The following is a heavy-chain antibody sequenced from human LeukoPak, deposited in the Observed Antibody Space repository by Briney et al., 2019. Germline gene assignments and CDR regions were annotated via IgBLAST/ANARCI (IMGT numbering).Heavy chain of an antibody. J-gene: IGHJ5*02. D-gene: IGHD2-15*01. CDR1: GYTFTSYD. CDR2: MNPNSGNT. Sequence: GASVKVSCKASGYTFTSYDINWVRQATGQGLEWMGWMNPNSGNTGYAQKFQGRVTMTRNTSISTAYMELSSLRSEDTAVYYCAREGYCGGGSGSSSWFDPGGQETLVTVPS. CDR3: AREGYCGGGSGSSSWFDP. V-gene: IGHV1-8*01.